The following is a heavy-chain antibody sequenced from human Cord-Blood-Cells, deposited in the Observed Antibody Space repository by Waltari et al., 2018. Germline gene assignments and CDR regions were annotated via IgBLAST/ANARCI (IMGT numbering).Heavy chain of an antibody. CDR2: INHSGST. V-gene: IGHV4-34*01. CDR3: ARQFDILTGYYTFDI. Sequence: QVQLQQWGAGLLKPSETLSLTCAVYGGSFSGYYWSWFRQPPGKGLEWIGEINHSGSTNYNPSLKSRVTISVDTSKNQFSLKLSSVTAADTAVYYCARQFDILTGYYTFDIWGQGTMVTVSS. CDR1: GGSFSGYY. J-gene: IGHJ3*02. D-gene: IGHD3-9*01.